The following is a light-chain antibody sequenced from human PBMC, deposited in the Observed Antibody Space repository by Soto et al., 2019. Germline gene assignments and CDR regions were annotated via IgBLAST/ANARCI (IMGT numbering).Light chain of an antibody. Sequence: EIVLTQSPATLSLSPGERATLSCRASQSVSNSLAWYQQKRGQAPRLLINDASNRATGITGRFSGSGSGTDFTLTISSLEPEDFAVYYCQQRYDWPLTFGGGTKV. J-gene: IGKJ4*01. CDR3: QQRYDWPLT. V-gene: IGKV3-11*01. CDR1: QSVSNS. CDR2: DAS.